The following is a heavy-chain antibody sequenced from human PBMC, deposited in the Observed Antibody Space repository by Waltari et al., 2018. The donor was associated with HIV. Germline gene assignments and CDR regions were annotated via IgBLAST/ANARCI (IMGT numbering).Heavy chain of an antibody. J-gene: IGHJ6*02. Sequence: EMQLVQSGGGLAQPGGSLRLSCAASGFTFNDYGMSWVRQAPGKGLEWVANIKQDGSKKYHVDSVKGRFTISRDNAKNSLYLQMNSLRVEDTAIYYCARENIQPWEVGEGMDVWGQGSAVTVSS. CDR2: IKQDGSKK. CDR1: GFTFNDYG. CDR3: ARENIQPWEVGEGMDV. D-gene: IGHD5-18*01. V-gene: IGHV3-7*01.